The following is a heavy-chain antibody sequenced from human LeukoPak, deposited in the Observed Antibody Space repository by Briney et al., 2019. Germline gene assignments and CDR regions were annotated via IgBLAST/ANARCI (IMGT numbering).Heavy chain of an antibody. J-gene: IGHJ5*02. V-gene: IGHV3-15*01. CDR2: MRSKPGGGTT. Sequence: GGSLRLSCAASGFTFVNASMSWVRQAPGKGLEWVGLMRSKPGGGTTFYAAPVKDRFSISRDDSRNTLYLQMNSLTIGDTGVYYCTTGNPWGQGTLVTVSS. CDR1: GFTFVNAS. CDR3: TTGNP.